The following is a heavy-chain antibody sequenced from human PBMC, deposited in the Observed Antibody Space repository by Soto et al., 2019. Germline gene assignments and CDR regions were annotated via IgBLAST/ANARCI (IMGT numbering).Heavy chain of an antibody. J-gene: IGHJ6*02. D-gene: IGHD3-3*01. Sequence: ASVKVSCNASGYTFTGYYMHWVRQAPGQGLEWMGWINPNSGGTNYAQKFQGRVTMTRDTSISTAYMELSRLRSDDTAVYYCARDPETQYYDFWSGYYSGYGMDVWGQGTTVTVSS. CDR1: GYTFTGYY. CDR3: ARDPETQYYDFWSGYYSGYGMDV. CDR2: INPNSGGT. V-gene: IGHV1-2*02.